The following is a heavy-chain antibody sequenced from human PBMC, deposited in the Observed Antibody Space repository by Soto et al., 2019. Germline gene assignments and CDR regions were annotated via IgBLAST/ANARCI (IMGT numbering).Heavy chain of an antibody. Sequence: ESGGGLVQPGRSLRLSCAASGFTFDDYAMHWVRQAPGKGLEWVSGISWNSGSIGYADSVKGRFTISRDNAKNSLYLQMNSLRAEDTALYYCAKARMGGYYYEVAPFDPWGQGTLVTVSS. J-gene: IGHJ5*02. V-gene: IGHV3-9*01. CDR2: ISWNSGSI. CDR3: AKARMGGYYYEVAPFDP. D-gene: IGHD3-22*01. CDR1: GFTFDDYA.